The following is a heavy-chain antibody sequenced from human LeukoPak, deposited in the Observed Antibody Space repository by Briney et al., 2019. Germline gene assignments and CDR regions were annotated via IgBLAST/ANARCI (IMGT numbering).Heavy chain of an antibody. D-gene: IGHD3-22*01. Sequence: GGSLRLSCTASGFTFNNYAMYWVRQAPRKGLEWVAGIFGSGGSAHYADSVKGRFTISRDNSKNTVYLQMDSLRGEDTAVYYCTKTTTGYSSGQYPGWPADHWGQGALVTVSS. V-gene: IGHV3-23*01. CDR1: GFTFNNYA. J-gene: IGHJ4*02. CDR2: IFGSGGSA. CDR3: TKTTTGYSSGQYPGWPADH.